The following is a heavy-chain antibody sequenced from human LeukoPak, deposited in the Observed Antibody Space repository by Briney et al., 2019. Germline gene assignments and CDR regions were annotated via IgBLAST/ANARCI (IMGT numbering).Heavy chain of an antibody. CDR1: GLTFSNNA. CDR3: ARYSGSYYYPPAWDL. D-gene: IGHD1-26*01. CDR2: TSTSGGSA. V-gene: IGHV3-23*01. J-gene: IGHJ4*02. Sequence: GGSLNLSCAASGLTFSNNAMSWVRQAPGKGLEWVPATSTSGGSAYYADSVKGRFTISRDNSKNTLYLQMDSLRADDTAVYYCARYSGSYYYPPAWDLWGQGTLVTVSS.